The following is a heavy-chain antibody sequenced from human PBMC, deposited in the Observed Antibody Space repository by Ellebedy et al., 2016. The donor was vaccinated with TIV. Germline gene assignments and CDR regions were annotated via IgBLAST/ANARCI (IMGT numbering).Heavy chain of an antibody. CDR3: VRGDRSKALTVPTARRKNAFDI. D-gene: IGHD2-2*01. V-gene: IGHV4-34*01. Sequence: SETLSLXCAVSGGSHSDHYWNWIRQAPGKGLEWMGEISHSGRTNYNPSLKSRFVISADTSKNQFSLKVNSVTAADTAVYYCVRGDRSKALTVPTARRKNAFDIWGQGTMVTVAS. CDR1: GGSHSDHY. CDR2: ISHSGRT. J-gene: IGHJ3*02.